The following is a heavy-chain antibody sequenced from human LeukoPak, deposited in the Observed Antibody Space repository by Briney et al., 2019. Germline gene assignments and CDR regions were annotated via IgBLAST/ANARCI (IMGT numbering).Heavy chain of an antibody. CDR2: IYYSGST. CDR1: GGSISNYY. CDR3: ARVRPQYYYDSSGYCFDY. J-gene: IGHJ4*02. Sequence: SETLSLTCTVSGGSISNYYWSWIRQPPGKGLEWIGYIYYSGSTNYNPSLKSRVTISVDTSKNQFSLKLSSVTAADTAVYYCARVRPQYYYDSSGYCFDYWGQGTLVTVSS. V-gene: IGHV4-59*01. D-gene: IGHD3-22*01.